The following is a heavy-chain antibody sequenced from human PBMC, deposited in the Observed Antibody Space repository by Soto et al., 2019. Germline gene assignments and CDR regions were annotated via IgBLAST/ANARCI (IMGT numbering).Heavy chain of an antibody. CDR1: GGSITNYY. D-gene: IGHD3-16*01. CDR3: ARDDYKDGGNNWFDP. CDR2: MHTKERT. V-gene: IGHV4-4*07. Sequence: ETLSLTCTVSGGSITNYYWSWIRQPAGKGLEWIGRMHTKERTNYNLSFKSRVTMSVDTSKNQFSLKLNAVTAADTAVYYCARDDYKDGGNNWFDPWGQGTLVTVSS. J-gene: IGHJ5*02.